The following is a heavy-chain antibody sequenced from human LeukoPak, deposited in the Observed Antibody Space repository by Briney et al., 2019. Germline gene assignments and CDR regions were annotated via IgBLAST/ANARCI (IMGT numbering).Heavy chain of an antibody. D-gene: IGHD3-10*01. CDR2: ISYDGSNK. V-gene: IGHV3-30*14. CDR1: GFTLSSYA. J-gene: IGHJ4*02. CDR3: ARGLYYPRYYFDY. Sequence: GGSLRLSCAASGFTLSSYAMHWVRQAPGKGLEWVAVISYDGSNKYYADSVKGRFTISRDNSKNTLYLQMNSLRAEDTAVYYCARGLYYPRYYFDYWGQGTLVTVSS.